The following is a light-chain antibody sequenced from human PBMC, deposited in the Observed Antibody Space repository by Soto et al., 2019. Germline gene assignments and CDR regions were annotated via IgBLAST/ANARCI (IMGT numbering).Light chain of an antibody. CDR3: SSYTSSNTLDV. V-gene: IGLV2-14*01. Sequence: QSVLTQPASVSGSPGQSITISCTGTSSDVGGYKYVSWYQQHPGKAPKLMIYEVSNRPSGVSNRFSGSKSGNTASLTISGLQAEDEADYYCSSYTSSNTLDVFGTGTKVTAL. J-gene: IGLJ1*01. CDR1: SSDVGGYKY. CDR2: EVS.